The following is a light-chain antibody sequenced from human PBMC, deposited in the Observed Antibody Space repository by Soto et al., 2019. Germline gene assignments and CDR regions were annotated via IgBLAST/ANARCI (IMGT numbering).Light chain of an antibody. J-gene: IGLJ2*01. CDR2: SDN. CDR3: AAWDDSLNGSV. V-gene: IGLV1-44*01. CDR1: SSNIGSNT. Sequence: QPVLTQPPSASGTPGQRVTISCSGSSSNIGSNTVNWYQQLPGTAPKLLIYSDNQRPSGVPDRFSVSKSGTSVSLAISGLQSDDEADYYCAAWDDSLNGSVFGGGTKLTVL.